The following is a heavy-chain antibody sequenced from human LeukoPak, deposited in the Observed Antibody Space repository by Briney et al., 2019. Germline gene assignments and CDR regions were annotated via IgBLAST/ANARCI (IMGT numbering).Heavy chain of an antibody. V-gene: IGHV3-30-3*01. CDR1: GFTFSSYA. D-gene: IGHD1-14*01. CDR3: VTVDY. J-gene: IGHJ4*02. CDR2: ISYDGSNK. Sequence: GRSLRLSCAASGFTFSSYAMDWVRQAPGKGLEWVAVISYDGSNKYYADSVKGRFTISRDNSKNTLYLQMNSLRAEDTAVYYCVTVDYWGQGTLVTVSS.